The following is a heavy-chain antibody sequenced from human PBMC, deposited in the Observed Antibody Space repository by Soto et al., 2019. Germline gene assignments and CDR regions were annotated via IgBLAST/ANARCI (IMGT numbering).Heavy chain of an antibody. CDR1: GGTFSSYT. Sequence: QVQLVQSGAEVKKPGSSVKVSCKASGGTFSSYTISWVRQAPGQGLEWMGRIIPILGIANYAQKFQGRVTITADKSTSTVYMEMSSLRSEDTAVYYCAREGIAVADGGYWGQGTLVTVSS. J-gene: IGHJ4*02. D-gene: IGHD6-19*01. CDR3: AREGIAVADGGY. V-gene: IGHV1-69*08. CDR2: IIPILGIA.